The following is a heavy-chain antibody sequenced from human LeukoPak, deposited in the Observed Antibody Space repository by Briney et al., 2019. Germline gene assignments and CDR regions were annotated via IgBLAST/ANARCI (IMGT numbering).Heavy chain of an antibody. J-gene: IGHJ3*02. CDR1: GYTFTSYY. CDR2: INPSGGGT. Sequence: ASVKVSCKASGYTFTSYYMHLVRLPPGQGLEWEGIINPSGGGTSYAQKFQGRVTMTSDTSTSTVYMELSSLRSEDTAVYYCARVSIHSGVDAFDIWGQGTMVTVSS. CDR3: ARVSIHSGVDAFDI. V-gene: IGHV1-46*01. D-gene: IGHD3-10*01.